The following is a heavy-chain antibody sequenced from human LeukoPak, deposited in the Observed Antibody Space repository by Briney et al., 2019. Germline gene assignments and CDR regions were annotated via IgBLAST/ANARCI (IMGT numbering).Heavy chain of an antibody. CDR3: AREVVPSGQDYYYGMDV. J-gene: IGHJ6*02. Sequence: GRSLRLSCAASGFTFSSYGMHWVRQAPGKGLEWVAVIPNDRRNNYYADSVKGRFTISRDNSKNTLYLQMSSLRTEDTAVYYCAREVVPSGQDYYYGMDVWGQGTTVTVSS. CDR2: IPNDRRNN. D-gene: IGHD2-2*01. CDR1: GFTFSSYG. V-gene: IGHV3-30*03.